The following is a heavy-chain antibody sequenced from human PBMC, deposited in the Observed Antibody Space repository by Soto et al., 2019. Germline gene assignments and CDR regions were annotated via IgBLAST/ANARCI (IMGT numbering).Heavy chain of an antibody. CDR3: AKDALDTPMVFYFDY. CDR2: ISYDGSNK. D-gene: IGHD5-18*01. CDR1: GFTFSSYD. V-gene: IGHV3-30*18. J-gene: IGHJ4*02. Sequence: QVQLVESGGGVVQPGRSLRLSCAASGFTFSSYDMHWVRQAPGKGLEWVAVISYDGSNKYYADSVKGRFTISRDNSKNTLYLQMNSLRAEDTAVYYCAKDALDTPMVFYFDYWGQGTLVTVSS.